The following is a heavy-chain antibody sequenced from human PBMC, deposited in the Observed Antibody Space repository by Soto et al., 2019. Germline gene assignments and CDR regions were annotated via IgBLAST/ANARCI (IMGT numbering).Heavy chain of an antibody. Sequence: GGPLRLECPASGVCLCRYSMYHVRQVPGRGLEWVARLSSDGFGAAYADSVKGRFFTSRDIARNTLSLQMNSLRADDTAVYYCARDLGGPDYWGRGTSVTVAS. V-gene: IGHV3-74*03. CDR1: GVCLCRYS. CDR3: ARDLGGPDY. J-gene: IGHJ4*02. CDR2: LSSDGFGA. D-gene: IGHD3-16*01.